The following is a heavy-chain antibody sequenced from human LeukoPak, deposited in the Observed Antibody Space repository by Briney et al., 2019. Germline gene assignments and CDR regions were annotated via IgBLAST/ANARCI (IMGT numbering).Heavy chain of an antibody. J-gene: IGHJ6*03. CDR1: GGSISSGSYY. Sequence: KPSQTLSLTCTVSGGSISSGSYYWSWIRQPAGKGLEWIGRIYTSGSTNYNPSLKSRVTISVDTSKNQFSLKLSSVTAADTAVYYCARDSWGIAARLDYYYYYMDAWGKGTTVTVSS. CDR3: ARDSWGIAARLDYYYYYMDA. V-gene: IGHV4-61*02. CDR2: IYTSGST. D-gene: IGHD6-6*01.